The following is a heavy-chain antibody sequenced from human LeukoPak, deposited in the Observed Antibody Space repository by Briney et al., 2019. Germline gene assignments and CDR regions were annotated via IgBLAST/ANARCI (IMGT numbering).Heavy chain of an antibody. Sequence: ASVKVSCKASGYTFTSYYMHWVRQAPGQGLEWIGIINPSGGSTSYAQKFQGRVTMTGDMSTSTVYMELSSLRSEDTAVYYCASVNYGSGSSYMDVWGKGTTVTVSS. J-gene: IGHJ6*03. V-gene: IGHV1-46*01. CDR3: ASVNYGSGSSYMDV. D-gene: IGHD3-10*01. CDR2: INPSGGST. CDR1: GYTFTSYY.